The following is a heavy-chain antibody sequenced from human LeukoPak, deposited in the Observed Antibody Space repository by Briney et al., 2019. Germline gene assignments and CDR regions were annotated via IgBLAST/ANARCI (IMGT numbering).Heavy chain of an antibody. CDR2: INPNSGGT. CDR1: GYTFTGYY. CDR3: ARGTPGYSSNWFDP. D-gene: IGHD6-13*01. Sequence: ASVKVSCKASGYTFTGYYIHWVRQAPGQGLEWMGWINPNSGGTNYAQKFQGRVTMTRDTSISTAYMELSRLRSDDTAVYYRARGTPGYSSNWFDPCGQGTLVTVSS. V-gene: IGHV1-2*02. J-gene: IGHJ5*02.